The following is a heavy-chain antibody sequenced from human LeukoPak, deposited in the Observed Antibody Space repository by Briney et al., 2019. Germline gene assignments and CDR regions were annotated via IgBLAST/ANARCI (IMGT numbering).Heavy chain of an antibody. CDR2: ISTSSIYI. CDR3: ARWKRFYYYYMDV. Sequence: GGSLRLSCAASGFTFSSYSMNWDRQAPGKGLEWVSSISTSSIYIYYADSVKGRFTISRDNAKNSLYLQMNSLRAEDTAVYYCARWKRFYYYYMDVWGKGTTVTISS. V-gene: IGHV3-21*04. J-gene: IGHJ6*03. CDR1: GFTFSSYS. D-gene: IGHD3-3*01.